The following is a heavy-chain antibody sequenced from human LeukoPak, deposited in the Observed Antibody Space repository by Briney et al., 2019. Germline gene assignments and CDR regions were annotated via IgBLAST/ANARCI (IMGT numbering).Heavy chain of an antibody. Sequence: GGSLRLSCAASGFIFSSYAMSWVRQAPGKGLEWVSAISGSGGSTYYADSVKGRFTISRDNSKNTLYLQMNSLRAEDTAVYYCAKDNLITMIVVIQHWGPGTLVTVSS. D-gene: IGHD3-22*01. V-gene: IGHV3-23*01. CDR1: GFIFSSYA. CDR3: AKDNLITMIVVIQH. J-gene: IGHJ1*01. CDR2: ISGSGGST.